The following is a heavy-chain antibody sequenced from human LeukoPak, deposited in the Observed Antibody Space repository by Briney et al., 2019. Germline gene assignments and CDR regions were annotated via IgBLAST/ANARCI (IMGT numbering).Heavy chain of an antibody. V-gene: IGHV3-23*01. J-gene: IGHJ4*02. CDR1: GFTFSSYA. D-gene: IGHD5-12*01. Sequence: GGSLRLSCAASGFTFSSYAMSWVRQAPGKGLEWVSAISGSGGSTYYADSVKGRFTISRDNSKNTLYLQMGSLRAEDPAVYYCARGGLRLFDYWGQGTLVTVSS. CDR2: ISGSGGST. CDR3: ARGGLRLFDY.